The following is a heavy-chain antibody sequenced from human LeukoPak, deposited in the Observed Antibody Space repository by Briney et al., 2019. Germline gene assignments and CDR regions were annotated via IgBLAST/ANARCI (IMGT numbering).Heavy chain of an antibody. CDR2: IYPGDSDT. CDR3: ARLSGYDPIYYFDY. J-gene: IGHJ4*02. D-gene: IGHD5-12*01. CDR1: GYRLTSYW. V-gene: IGHV5-51*01. Sequence: GEALKISRKGSGYRLTSYWIGWVRQMPGKGLEWMGIIYPGDSDTRYSPSFQGQVTISADKSISTAYLQWSSLKASDTAMYYCARLSGYDPIYYFDYWGQGTLVTVSS.